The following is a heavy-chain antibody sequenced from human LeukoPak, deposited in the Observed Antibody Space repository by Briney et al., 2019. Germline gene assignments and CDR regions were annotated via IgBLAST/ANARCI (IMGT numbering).Heavy chain of an antibody. CDR1: GYTFTGYY. Sequence: SVKVSCKASGYTFTGYYMHWVRQAPGQGLEWMGWINPNSGGTNYAQKFQGRVTMTRDTSISTAYMELSRLRSDDTAVYYCARAGVAMVSLYYFYYMDVWGKGTTVTVSS. J-gene: IGHJ6*03. CDR2: INPNSGGT. D-gene: IGHD5-24*01. V-gene: IGHV1-2*02. CDR3: ARAGVAMVSLYYFYYMDV.